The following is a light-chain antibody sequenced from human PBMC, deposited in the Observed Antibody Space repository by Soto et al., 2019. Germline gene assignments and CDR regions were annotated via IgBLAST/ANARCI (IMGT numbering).Light chain of an antibody. V-gene: IGKV1-5*01. CDR3: QQYHSYST. Sequence: DIQMTQAPSTLSASVGDTITITCRASQSINAWLAWYQQKPGKAPKLLIYDVSTLDSGVPSRFSGSASGTEFTLTLSSLESDDFATYYCQQYHSYSTLGQGTKVDIK. CDR1: QSINAW. CDR2: DVS. J-gene: IGKJ1*01.